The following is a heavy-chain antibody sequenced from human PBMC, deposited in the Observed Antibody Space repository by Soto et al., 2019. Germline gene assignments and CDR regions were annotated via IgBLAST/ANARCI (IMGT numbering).Heavy chain of an antibody. CDR3: ARDVSYGGRWASGDENAFDI. Sequence: QVQLVESGGGVVQPGRSLRLSCAASGFTFSSYGMHWVRQAPGKGLEWVAVIWYDGSNKYYADSVKGRFTISRDNSKNTLYLQMNSLRAEDTAVYYCARDVSYGGRWASGDENAFDIWGQGTMVTVSS. D-gene: IGHD4-17*01. V-gene: IGHV3-33*01. J-gene: IGHJ3*02. CDR2: IWYDGSNK. CDR1: GFTFSSYG.